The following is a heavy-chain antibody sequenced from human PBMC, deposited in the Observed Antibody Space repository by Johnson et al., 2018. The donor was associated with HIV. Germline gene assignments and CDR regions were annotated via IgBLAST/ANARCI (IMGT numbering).Heavy chain of an antibody. Sequence: VQLVESGGGLVQPGGSLRLSCAASGFTVSSNYMSWVRQAPGKGLEWVSVISGDGGSTSYADSVKGRFTISRDNSKNSLYLQMNSLRAEDTAVYYCATRDPTYRPGAFDIWGQGTMVCVSS. V-gene: IGHV3-23*04. CDR2: ISGDGGST. J-gene: IGHJ3*02. CDR1: GFTVSSNY. D-gene: IGHD1-14*01. CDR3: ATRDPTYRPGAFDI.